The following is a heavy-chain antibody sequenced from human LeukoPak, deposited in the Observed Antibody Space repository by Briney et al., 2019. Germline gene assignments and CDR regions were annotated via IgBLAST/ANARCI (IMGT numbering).Heavy chain of an antibody. CDR1: GFTFTSYS. D-gene: IGHD3-10*01. CDR2: ISASGGNT. V-gene: IGHV3-23*01. J-gene: IGHJ6*02. Sequence: GGSLRLSCAASGFTFTSYSMTWVRQAPGKGLEWVSAISASGGNTYSADSVEGRFTISRDNSKNTVYLQMNSLTAEDTAVYYCAKDREVRGYYGLDVWGQGTTVTVSS. CDR3: AKDREVRGYYGLDV.